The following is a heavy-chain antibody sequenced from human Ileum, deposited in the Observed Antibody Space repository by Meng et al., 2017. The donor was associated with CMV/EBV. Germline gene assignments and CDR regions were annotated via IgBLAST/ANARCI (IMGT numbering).Heavy chain of an antibody. CDR2: IYYSGSP. V-gene: IGHV4-30-4*08. CDR1: GGSITSGNYY. D-gene: IGHD2-15*01. Sequence: QGPLQGSGPGLVKPSQTLSLTCTVSGGSITSGNYYWSWIRQPPGRGLEWIGYIYYSGSPYYKPSLKSRVTISLDTSKNQFSLNLRSVTATDSAVYYCVRQVVAASFDYWGQGALVTVSS. CDR3: VRQVVAASFDY. J-gene: IGHJ4*02.